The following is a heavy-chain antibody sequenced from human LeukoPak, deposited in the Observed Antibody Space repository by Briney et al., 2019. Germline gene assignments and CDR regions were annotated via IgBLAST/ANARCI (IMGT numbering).Heavy chain of an antibody. J-gene: IGHJ5*02. D-gene: IGHD3-22*01. V-gene: IGHV1-2*02. CDR2: INPNSGGT. CDR3: ARDSAMIVVEWFDP. CDR1: GYTFNDYY. Sequence: ASVKVSCKASGYTFNDYYFHWVRQAPGQGLEWMGRINPNSGGTKYAQKFQGRVTMTRDTSISTVSMEMTRLTFDDTAVYYCARDSAMIVVEWFDPWGQGTLVTVSS.